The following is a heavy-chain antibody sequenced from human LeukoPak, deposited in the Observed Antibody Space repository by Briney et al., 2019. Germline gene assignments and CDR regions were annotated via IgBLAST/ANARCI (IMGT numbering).Heavy chain of an antibody. V-gene: IGHV4-59*08. CDR1: GGSISSYY. Sequence: KSSQTLSLTCTVSGGSISSYYWSWIRQPPEKGLEWIGYINDSGSTNSNPSLKSRVTMSVDTSKNQFSLKLSSVTAADTAVYYCTRRGRNNWGEGNDYWGQGTLVTVSS. CDR3: TRRGRNNWGEGNDY. D-gene: IGHD1-1*01. CDR2: INDSGST. J-gene: IGHJ4*02.